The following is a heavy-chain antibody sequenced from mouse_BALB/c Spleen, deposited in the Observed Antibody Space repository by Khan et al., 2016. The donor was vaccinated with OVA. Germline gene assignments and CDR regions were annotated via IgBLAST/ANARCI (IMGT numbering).Heavy chain of an antibody. Sequence: QVQLKQSGPGLVAPSQSLSITCTVSGFSLTGYGVNWVRQPPGKGLEWLGMIWGDGSTDYNSALKSRLIISKDNSKSQVFLKMNSLQTDDTARYCCARAYYCNYREAMDYWGQGTSVTVSS. CDR1: GFSLTGYG. CDR2: IWGDGST. CDR3: ARAYYCNYREAMDY. D-gene: IGHD2-10*01. V-gene: IGHV2-6-7*01. J-gene: IGHJ4*01.